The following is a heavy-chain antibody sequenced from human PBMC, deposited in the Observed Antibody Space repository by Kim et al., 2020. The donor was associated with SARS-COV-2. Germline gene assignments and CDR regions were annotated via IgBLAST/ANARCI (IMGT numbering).Heavy chain of an antibody. J-gene: IGHJ4*02. CDR1: GYIFTAYW. D-gene: IGHD1-26*01. CDR2: IYPGDSDT. Sequence: GESLKISCKGSGYIFTAYWIAWVRQMPGRGLEWMGIIYPGDSDTRYSPSFQGQVAISADKSINTAYLQWSSLKASDTAIYYCARRQNSWESNDYWGQGTLVTVSS. CDR3: ARRQNSWESNDY. V-gene: IGHV5-51*01.